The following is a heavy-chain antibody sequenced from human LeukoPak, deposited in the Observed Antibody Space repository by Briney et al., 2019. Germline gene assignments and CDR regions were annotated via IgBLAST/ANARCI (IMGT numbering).Heavy chain of an antibody. CDR3: ARDLSFDWFPYYFDY. J-gene: IGHJ4*02. CDR1: GGSISSSSYY. Sequence: PSETLSLTCPVSGGSISSSSYYWGWIRQPPGKGLEWIVNIYYTGTTYYNPSLKSRVTISVDTSKNQFSLKVSSVTAADTAIYYCARDLSFDWFPYYFDYWGQGILVTVSS. V-gene: IGHV4-39*07. D-gene: IGHD3-9*01. CDR2: IYYTGTT.